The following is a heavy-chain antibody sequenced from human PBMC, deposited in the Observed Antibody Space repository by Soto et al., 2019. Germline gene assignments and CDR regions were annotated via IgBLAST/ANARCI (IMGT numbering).Heavy chain of an antibody. CDR2: INHSGST. V-gene: IGHV4-34*01. CDR1: GGSFSGYY. CDR3: ARGALGSYYGNYFQH. J-gene: IGHJ1*01. D-gene: IGHD1-26*01. Sequence: SETLSLTCAVYGGSFSGYYWSWIRQHPGKGLEWIGEINHSGSTNYNPSLKSRVTISVDTSKNQFSLKLSSVTAADTAVYYCARGALGSYYGNYFQHWGQGTLVTVSS.